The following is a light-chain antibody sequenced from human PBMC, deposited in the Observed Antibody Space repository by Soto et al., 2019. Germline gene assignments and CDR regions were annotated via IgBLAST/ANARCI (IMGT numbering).Light chain of an antibody. CDR1: SSDVGSYDL. CDR2: EVT. V-gene: IGLV2-23*02. J-gene: IGLJ2*01. Sequence: QSALTQPASVSGSPGQSITISCTGTSSDVGSYDLVSWYQHHPGTAPKLILYEVTKRPSGVSNRFSGSKSGNTASLTISGLQTEDEADYYCASYTSSSTSVIFGRGTKVTVL. CDR3: ASYTSSSTSVI.